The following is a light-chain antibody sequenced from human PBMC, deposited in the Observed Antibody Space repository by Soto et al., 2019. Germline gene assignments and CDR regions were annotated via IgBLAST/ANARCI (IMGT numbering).Light chain of an antibody. Sequence: QSALTQPASVSGSPGQSITISCTRTSSDVGGYNYVSWYQQHPGKAPKLMIYDVSNRPSGVSNRFSGSKSGNTASLTISGLQAEDEADYYCCSYTSSSTYVFGTGTKVTVL. J-gene: IGLJ1*01. CDR2: DVS. CDR1: SSDVGGYNY. V-gene: IGLV2-14*01. CDR3: CSYTSSSTYV.